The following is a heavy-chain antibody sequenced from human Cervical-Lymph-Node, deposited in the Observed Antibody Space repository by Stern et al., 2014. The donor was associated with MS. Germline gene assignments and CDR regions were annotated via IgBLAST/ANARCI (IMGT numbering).Heavy chain of an antibody. J-gene: IGHJ4*02. V-gene: IGHV1-8*01. CDR3: TRGWSA. CDR1: GYTFTSDD. D-gene: IGHD3-3*01. CDR2: MNPDSGDT. Sequence: QVQLMQSGAEVKKPGASVKVSCKASGYTFTSDDINWVRQVPGQGLEWMGWMNPDSGDTGYAQKFRGKFTITRDLSISTAYMEMSSVKFEDTAVYYCTRGWSAWGQGTLVTVSS.